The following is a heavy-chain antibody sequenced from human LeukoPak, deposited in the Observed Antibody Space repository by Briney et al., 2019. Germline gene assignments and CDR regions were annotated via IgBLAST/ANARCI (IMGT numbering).Heavy chain of an antibody. Sequence: ASVKVSCKASGYTFTSYGISWVRQAPGQGLEWMGWISAYNGNTNYAQKLQGRVTMTTDTSTSTAYMELRSLRSDDTAVYYCARNAARGYQLLYRPLFDYWAREPWSPSPQ. CDR3: ARNAARGYQLLYRPLFDY. CDR2: ISAYNGNT. D-gene: IGHD2-2*02. CDR1: GYTFTSYG. J-gene: IGHJ4*02. V-gene: IGHV1-18*01.